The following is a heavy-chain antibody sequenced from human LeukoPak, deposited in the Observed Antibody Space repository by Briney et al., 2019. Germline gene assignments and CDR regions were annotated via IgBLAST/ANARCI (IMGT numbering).Heavy chain of an antibody. CDR3: AKIGNLLTYYYYGMDV. V-gene: IGHV3-30*18. CDR1: GFTFSSYG. J-gene: IGHJ6*02. CDR2: ISYDGSNK. D-gene: IGHD4-23*01. Sequence: GRSLRLSCAASGFTFSSYGMHWVRQDPGKGLEWVAVISYDGSNKYYADSVKGRFTISRDNSKNTLYLQMNSLRAEDTAVYYCAKIGNLLTYYYYGMDVWGQGTTVTVSS.